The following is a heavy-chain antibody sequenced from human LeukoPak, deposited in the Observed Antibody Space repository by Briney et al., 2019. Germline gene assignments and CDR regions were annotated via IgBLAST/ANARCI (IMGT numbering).Heavy chain of an antibody. CDR3: ATLTGGRCSRTSCPYDY. V-gene: IGHV3-23*01. Sequence: GGSLRLSCAASGFTFSNFAVSWVRQAPGKGLEWVSAISGSGGSTYYADSVEGRFTISRDNAKNSLYLRMNSLRVEDTATYYCATLTGGRCSRTSCPYDYWGQGTLVTVSS. D-gene: IGHD2-2*01. CDR1: GFTFSNFA. J-gene: IGHJ4*02. CDR2: ISGSGGST.